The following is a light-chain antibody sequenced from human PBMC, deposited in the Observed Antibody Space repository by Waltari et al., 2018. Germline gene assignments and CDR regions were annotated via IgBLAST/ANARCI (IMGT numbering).Light chain of an antibody. Sequence: SSEVTQDPAVSVALGQTVTITCQGERVRRCFPSWYQQKPGQAPILVFYGEDKRPSGIPDRFSASASGSTSSLTITGAQSEDEADYYCNCRDTSDFWVFGGGTRLTVL. CDR1: RVRRCF. CDR2: GED. J-gene: IGLJ3*02. V-gene: IGLV3-19*01. CDR3: NCRDTSDFWV.